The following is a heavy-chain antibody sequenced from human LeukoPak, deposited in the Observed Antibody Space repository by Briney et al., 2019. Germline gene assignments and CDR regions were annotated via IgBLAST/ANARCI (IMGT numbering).Heavy chain of an antibody. CDR1: GFTFSSYW. J-gene: IGHJ6*02. Sequence: PGGSLRLSCAASGFTFSSYWMSWVRQAPGKGLEWVANIKQDGSEKYYVDSVKGRFTISRDNAKNSLYLQMNSLRAEDTAVYYCAKDVAAADYYYYGMDVWGQGTTVTVSS. V-gene: IGHV3-7*03. CDR3: AKDVAAADYYYYGMDV. D-gene: IGHD6-13*01. CDR2: IKQDGSEK.